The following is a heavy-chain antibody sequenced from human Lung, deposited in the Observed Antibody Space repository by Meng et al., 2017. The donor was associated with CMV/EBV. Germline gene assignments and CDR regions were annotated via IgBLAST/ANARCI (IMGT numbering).Heavy chain of an antibody. CDR1: GYNFW. Sequence: GGSLRLXCEALGYNFWIGWVSQMPGKGLEWMGIIYLRDSETKYSPSFQGQVTISADKSINTAYLQWSSLKASDTAMYYCARLSDDILSGYFVPPFAYWGQGTXVTVSS. D-gene: IGHD3-9*01. V-gene: IGHV5-51*01. CDR3: ARLSDDILSGYFVPPFAY. CDR2: IYLRDSET. J-gene: IGHJ4*02.